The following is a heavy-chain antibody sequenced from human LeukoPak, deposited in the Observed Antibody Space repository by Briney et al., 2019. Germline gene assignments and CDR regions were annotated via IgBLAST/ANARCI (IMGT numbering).Heavy chain of an antibody. CDR1: GFIFSSFA. CDR3: ATLYDPLGGMDV. CDR2: SRGGGATT. D-gene: IGHD5/OR15-5a*01. J-gene: IGHJ6*02. Sequence: GWSLPLSCAASGFIFSSFALSWVRQARGKGLEWVSTSRGGGATTYYADAMNGRSATSRDNSKNTLYLEMNSQRAEHTAVYHCATLYDPLGGMDVWGQGTTVTVS. V-gene: IGHV3-23*01.